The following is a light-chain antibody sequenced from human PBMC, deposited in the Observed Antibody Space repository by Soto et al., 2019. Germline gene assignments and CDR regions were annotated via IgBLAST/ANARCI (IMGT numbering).Light chain of an antibody. CDR1: HSISSK. Sequence: EIVMTQSPATLSVSPGERATLACRSSHSISSKLAWYQQRPGQTPSLLIYCAATSATGVPARFRGSGSGTEFTLTISGRQSEDFAVYCCQQYDKWPPTFGGGTKVDI. V-gene: IGKV3-15*01. CDR2: CAA. J-gene: IGKJ4*01. CDR3: QQYDKWPPT.